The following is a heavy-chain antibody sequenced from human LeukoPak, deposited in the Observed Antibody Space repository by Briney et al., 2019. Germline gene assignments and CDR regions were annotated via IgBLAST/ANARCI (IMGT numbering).Heavy chain of an antibody. Sequence: SVKVSCKASGGTFSSYAISWVRQAPGQGLEWMGGIIPIFGTANYAQKFQGRVTITADESTSTAYMELSSLRSEDTAVYYCARDSSGWPTGNWFDPWGQGTLVTVSS. V-gene: IGHV1-69*01. CDR1: GGTFSSYA. D-gene: IGHD6-19*01. J-gene: IGHJ5*02. CDR2: IIPIFGTA. CDR3: ARDSSGWPTGNWFDP.